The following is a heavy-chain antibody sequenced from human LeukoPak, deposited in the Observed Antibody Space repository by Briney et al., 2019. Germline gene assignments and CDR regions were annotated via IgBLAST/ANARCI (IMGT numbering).Heavy chain of an antibody. V-gene: IGHV4-34*01. J-gene: IGHJ5*02. Sequence: GSLRLSCAASGFTFSDYYMSWIRQPPGKGLEWIGEINHSGSTNYNPSLKSRVTISVDTSKNQFSLKLSSVTAADTAVYYCARGKRGITGTYWFDPWGQGTLVTVSS. CDR2: INHSGST. CDR1: GFTFSDYY. D-gene: IGHD1-20*01. CDR3: ARGKRGITGTYWFDP.